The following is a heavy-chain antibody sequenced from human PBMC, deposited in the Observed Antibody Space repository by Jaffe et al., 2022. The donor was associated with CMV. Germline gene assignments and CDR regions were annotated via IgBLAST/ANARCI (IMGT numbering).Heavy chain of an antibody. D-gene: IGHD3-10*01. V-gene: IGHV4-39*01. J-gene: IGHJ5*02. CDR2: IYYSGST. CDR3: ARHPRITMVRGVIIHWFDP. Sequence: QLQLQESGPGLVKPSETLSLTCTVSGGSISSSSYYWGWIRQPPGKGLEWIGSIYYSGSTYYNPSLKSRVTISVDTSKNQFSLKLSSVTAADTAVYYCARHPRITMVRGVIIHWFDPWGQGTLVTVSS. CDR1: GGSISSSSYY.